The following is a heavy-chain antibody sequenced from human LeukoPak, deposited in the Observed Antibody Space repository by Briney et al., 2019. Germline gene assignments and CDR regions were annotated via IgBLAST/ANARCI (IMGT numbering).Heavy chain of an antibody. Sequence: GGSLRLSCAASGFTFSSYGMHWVRQAPGKGLEWVSSISSSSSYIYYADSVKGRFNISRHNPRNSLYLQMNSLRAEDTAVYYCARYDCSSTSYYLGLDYFDYWGQGTLVTVSS. CDR3: ARYDCSSTSYYLGLDYFDY. CDR1: GFTFSSYG. J-gene: IGHJ4*02. CDR2: ISSSSSYI. V-gene: IGHV3-21*01. D-gene: IGHD2-2*01.